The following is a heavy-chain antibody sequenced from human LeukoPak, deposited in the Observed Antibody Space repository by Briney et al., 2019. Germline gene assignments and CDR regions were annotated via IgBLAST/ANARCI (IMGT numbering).Heavy chain of an antibody. D-gene: IGHD3-10*01. CDR1: GYTFTGYY. CDR2: INPNSGGT. V-gene: IGHV1-2*02. CDR3: ARGFFYYYHMDV. J-gene: IGHJ6*03. Sequence: ASVKVSCKASGYTFTGYYMHWVRQAPGQGLEWMGWINPNSGGTNYAQKFQGRVTMTRDTSISTAYMELSRLRSHDTAVYYCARGFFYYYHMDVWGKGTTVTVSS.